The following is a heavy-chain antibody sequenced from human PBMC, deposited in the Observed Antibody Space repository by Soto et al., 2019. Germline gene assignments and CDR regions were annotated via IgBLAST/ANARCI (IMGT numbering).Heavy chain of an antibody. J-gene: IGHJ6*02. V-gene: IGHV4-39*07. Sequence: ASETLSLTCTVSGGSIGSGGYYWSWIRQPPGKGLEWLREINLSGSTNYNPSLKSRGTISVDXXKNQFSLKPSSVTAADTAVYYCARADSISELLWFGEYHGCYYYGMDVWRQGTTVTVSS. CDR1: GGSIGSGGYY. CDR2: INLSGST. D-gene: IGHD3-10*01. CDR3: ARADSISELLWFGEYHGCYYYGMDV.